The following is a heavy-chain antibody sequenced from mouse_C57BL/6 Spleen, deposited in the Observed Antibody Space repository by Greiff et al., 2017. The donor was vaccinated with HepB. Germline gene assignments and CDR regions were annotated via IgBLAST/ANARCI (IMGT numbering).Heavy chain of an antibody. V-gene: IGHV1-15*01. CDR1: GYTFTAYE. Sequence: QVQLKESGAELVRPGASVTLSCKASGYTFTAYEMHWVKQTPVHGLEWIGAIDPETGGTAYNQKFKGKAILTADKSSSTAYMELRSLTSEDSAVYYFTTVVADAMDYWGQGTSVTVSS. CDR2: IDPETGGT. J-gene: IGHJ4*01. D-gene: IGHD1-1*01. CDR3: TTVVADAMDY.